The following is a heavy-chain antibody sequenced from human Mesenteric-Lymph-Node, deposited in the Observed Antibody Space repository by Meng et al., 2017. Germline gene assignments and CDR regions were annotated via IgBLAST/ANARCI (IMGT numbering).Heavy chain of an antibody. V-gene: IGHV3-9*01. CDR2: ISWNSGSI. CDR1: GFTFDDYA. J-gene: IGHJ6*02. CDR3: ARHSLRGCIGGNCYLSFFYYGMDV. Sequence: GGSLRLSCAASGFTFDDYAMHWVRQAPGKGLEWVSGISWNSGSIGYADSVKGRFTISRDNAKNSLYLQLNSLRASDTAIYYCARHSLRGCIGGNCYLSFFYYGMDVWGHGTTVTVSS. D-gene: IGHD2-21*01.